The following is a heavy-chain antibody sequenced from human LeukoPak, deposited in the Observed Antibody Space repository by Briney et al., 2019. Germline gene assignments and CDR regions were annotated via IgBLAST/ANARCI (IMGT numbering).Heavy chain of an antibody. V-gene: IGHV1-2*02. CDR2: TNPDSGAT. CDR3: ARDSGLLSSSSD. Sequence: ASVKVSCKTSGYTFTAYYMHWVRQAPGQGLEWMGWTNPDSGATSYAQKFQGRVTLTRDTSISTAFMELIRLTSDDTAVYYCARDSGLLSSSSDWGQGTLVTVSS. J-gene: IGHJ4*02. CDR1: GYTFTAYY. D-gene: IGHD6-6*01.